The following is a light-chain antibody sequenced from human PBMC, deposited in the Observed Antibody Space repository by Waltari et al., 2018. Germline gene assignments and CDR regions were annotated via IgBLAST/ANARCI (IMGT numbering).Light chain of an antibody. Sequence: QSALTQPASVSGSPGQSITISCTGPSSNIGGYDYVPCYQQHPGKAPKLLIYEVTNRPSGVSNRFSGSKSGNTASLAISGLQPEDEADYYCSSYTRRNTPSSVFGTGTQVTVL. J-gene: IGLJ1*01. V-gene: IGLV2-14*01. CDR3: SSYTRRNTPSSV. CDR1: SSNIGGYDY. CDR2: EVT.